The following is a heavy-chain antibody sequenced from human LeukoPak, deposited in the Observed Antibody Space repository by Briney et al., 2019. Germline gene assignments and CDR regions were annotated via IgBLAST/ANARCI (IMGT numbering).Heavy chain of an antibody. J-gene: IGHJ4*02. V-gene: IGHV3-21*01. CDR1: GFTFSSYS. CDR2: ISSSSTYI. Sequence: GGSLRLSCAASGFTFSSYSMNWVRQAPGKGLEWVSSISSSSTYIYYADSVKGRFTVSRDNAKNSLYLQMNSLRAEDTAVYFCASQYTSSRIFDDWGQGTLVTVSS. CDR3: ASQYTSSRIFDD. D-gene: IGHD6-13*01.